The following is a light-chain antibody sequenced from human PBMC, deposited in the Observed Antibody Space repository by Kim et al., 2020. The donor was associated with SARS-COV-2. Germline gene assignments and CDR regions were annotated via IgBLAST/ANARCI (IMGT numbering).Light chain of an antibody. V-gene: IGKV1-39*01. Sequence: STSVGDRVTITCRASQNIDNYLNWYQQKQGKAPKLLIYAASRFQSGVPSRFSGSGSGTDFTLTISSLQPEDFATYYCLQTYNTPHTFGQGTKLEI. J-gene: IGKJ2*01. CDR3: LQTYNTPHT. CDR2: AAS. CDR1: QNIDNY.